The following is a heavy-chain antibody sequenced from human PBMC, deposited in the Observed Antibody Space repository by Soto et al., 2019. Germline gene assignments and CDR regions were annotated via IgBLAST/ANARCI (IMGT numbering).Heavy chain of an antibody. CDR1: GLTFSSYA. V-gene: IGHV3-30-3*01. J-gene: IGHJ4*02. CDR2: ISYDGSNK. CDR3: ARDAHGSYYSSGYFNS. Sequence: PGGSLRLSCAASGLTFSSYAMHWVRQAPGKGLEWVAVISYDGSNKYYADSVKGRFTICRDNSKNTLYLQMTSLEGVAPSVYYCARDAHGSYYSSGYFNSPRQRPLVTISS. D-gene: IGHD3-22*01.